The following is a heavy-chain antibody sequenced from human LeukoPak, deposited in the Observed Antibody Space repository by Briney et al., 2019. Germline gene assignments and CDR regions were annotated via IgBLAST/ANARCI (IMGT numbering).Heavy chain of an antibody. CDR3: ARNPIADYGDYAPLYWYFDL. V-gene: IGHV4-30-4*01. J-gene: IGHJ2*01. Sequence: SETLSLTCTVSGGSISSGDYYWSWVRQPPGRGLEWIAYIYYSGSIYYSPSLTSRLTISVDTSKNQFSLKLSSVTAADTAVYYCARNPIADYGDYAPLYWYFDLWGRGTLVTVSS. CDR1: GGSISSGDYY. D-gene: IGHD4-17*01. CDR2: IYYSGSI.